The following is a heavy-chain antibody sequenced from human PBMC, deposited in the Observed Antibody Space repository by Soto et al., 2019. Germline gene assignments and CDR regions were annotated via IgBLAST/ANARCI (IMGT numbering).Heavy chain of an antibody. Sequence: GESLKISCTASGYNFDTYWIGWVRQMPGKGLEWMGIIYPGDFDTRYSQSFQGHFAMSVDKSINTAYLQWNSLETSDTAMFYCARLLGYSFGHQEFLHYWGQRPPVTVAS. CDR3: ARLLGYSFGHQEFLHY. J-gene: IGHJ4*02. V-gene: IGHV5-51*01. CDR1: GYNFDTYW. D-gene: IGHD5-18*01. CDR2: IYPGDFDT.